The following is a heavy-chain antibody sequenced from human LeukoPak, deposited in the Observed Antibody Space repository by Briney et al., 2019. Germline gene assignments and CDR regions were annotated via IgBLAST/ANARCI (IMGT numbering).Heavy chain of an antibody. CDR3: ARSMAAAGST. Sequence: DPGGSLRLSCAASGFTVSTYEMNWVRQAPGKGLEWVSYISTSGITMYYADSVKGRFTISRDKAKNSLYLQMNSLRAEDTAVYYCARSMAAAGSTWGQGTLVTVSS. D-gene: IGHD6-13*01. V-gene: IGHV3-48*03. J-gene: IGHJ4*02. CDR2: ISTSGITM. CDR1: GFTVSTYE.